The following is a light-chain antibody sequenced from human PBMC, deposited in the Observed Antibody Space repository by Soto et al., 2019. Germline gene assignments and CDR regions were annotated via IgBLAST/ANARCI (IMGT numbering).Light chain of an antibody. J-gene: IGKJ1*01. CDR2: DAS. CDR1: QSVSSY. CDR3: QQRSNWPRWT. V-gene: IGKV3-11*01. Sequence: EIVLTQSPATLSLSPGERATLYCRASQSVSSYLAWYQQKPGQAPRLLIYDASNRATGIPARFSGSGSGTDFTLTISSLEPEDFAVYYCQQRSNWPRWTFGQGTKVDIK.